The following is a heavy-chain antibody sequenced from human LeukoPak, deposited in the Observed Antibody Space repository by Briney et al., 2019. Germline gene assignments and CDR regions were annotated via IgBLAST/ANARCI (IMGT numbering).Heavy chain of an antibody. CDR1: GYTFTSYG. D-gene: IGHD1-1*01. Sequence: ASVKVSCKASGYTFTSYGISWVRQAPGRGLEWMGWISAYNGNTNYAQKLQGRVTMTTDTSTSTAYMELRSLRSDDTAVYYCARAGGDNCLEGDDYWGQGTLVTVSS. CDR2: ISAYNGNT. V-gene: IGHV1-18*01. J-gene: IGHJ4*02. CDR3: ARAGGDNCLEGDDY.